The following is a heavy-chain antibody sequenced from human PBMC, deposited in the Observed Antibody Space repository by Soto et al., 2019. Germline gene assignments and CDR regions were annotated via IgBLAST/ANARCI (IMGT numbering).Heavy chain of an antibody. CDR2: IKSKSDGGTT. Sequence: EVQLVESGGGLVEPGGSLRLSCTASGFTFTNAWMNWVRQAPGKGLEWVGRIKSKSDGGTTDYSAPVKGRFTISRDESKNTLYLQMNSLNTDDTAIYYCTADLRSPARRFDPWGQGTLVPVSS. CDR1: GFTFTNAW. CDR3: TADLRSPARRFDP. J-gene: IGHJ5*01. D-gene: IGHD4-17*01. V-gene: IGHV3-15*01.